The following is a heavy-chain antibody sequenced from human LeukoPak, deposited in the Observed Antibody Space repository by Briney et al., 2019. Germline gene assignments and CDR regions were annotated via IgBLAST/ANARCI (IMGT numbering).Heavy chain of an antibody. D-gene: IGHD3-10*01. CDR1: GYSFTSYW. Sequence: AGESLKISCKGSGYSFTSYWIGWVRQVPGKGLEWMGIIYPGDSDTRYSPSFQGQVTISADKSISTAYLQWSSLKASDTAMYYCARPQSMTGVAAFDIWGQGTMVTVSS. CDR2: IYPGDSDT. V-gene: IGHV5-51*01. CDR3: ARPQSMTGVAAFDI. J-gene: IGHJ3*02.